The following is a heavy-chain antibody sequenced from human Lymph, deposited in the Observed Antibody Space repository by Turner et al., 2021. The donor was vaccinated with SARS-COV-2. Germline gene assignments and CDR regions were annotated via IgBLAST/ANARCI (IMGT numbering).Heavy chain of an antibody. D-gene: IGHD1-26*01. CDR2: INWSGGSI. V-gene: IGHV3-9*01. CDR1: GFTFDDYA. Sequence: EVQLVGSGGGLVQPGRSLRLSRAASGFTFDDYAMHWGRQAPGKGLEWVSGINWSGGSIAYADSVKGRFTISRDNPKNSLYLQMNSLRAEDTAFYYCAKDLAGTYYSSFDYWGQGTLVTVSS. CDR3: AKDLAGTYYSSFDY. J-gene: IGHJ4*02.